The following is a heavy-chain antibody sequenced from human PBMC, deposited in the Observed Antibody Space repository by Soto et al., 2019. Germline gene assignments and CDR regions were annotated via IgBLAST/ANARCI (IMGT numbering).Heavy chain of an antibody. CDR3: ARGGCRGASCHYYYYMDV. J-gene: IGHJ6*03. V-gene: IGHV3-33*01. CDR1: GFTFSTYG. Sequence: GGSLRLSCAASGFTFSTYGMHWVRQAPGKGLEWVAVLWYDGSNKYYADSVKGRFTISRDNSNNTLYLQMNSLRAEDTAVYYCARGGCRGASCHYYYYMDVWGKGTTVTVSS. CDR2: LWYDGSNK. D-gene: IGHD2-15*01.